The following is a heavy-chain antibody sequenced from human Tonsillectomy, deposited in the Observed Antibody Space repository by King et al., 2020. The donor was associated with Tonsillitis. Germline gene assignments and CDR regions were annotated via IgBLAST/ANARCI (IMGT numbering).Heavy chain of an antibody. CDR1: GFTVSSNY. D-gene: IGHD1-1*01. CDR3: AKTPITTRDYYYGLDV. CDR2: FYGGFST. Sequence: VQLVESGGGLIQPGGSLRLSCVVSGFTVSSNYVTWVRQAPGKGLEWVSFFYGGFSTYYADSVKGRFTISRDNSKNTLYLQMNSLRAEDTAVYYCAKTPITTRDYYYGLDVWGQGTTVIVSS. V-gene: IGHV3-53*01. J-gene: IGHJ6*02.